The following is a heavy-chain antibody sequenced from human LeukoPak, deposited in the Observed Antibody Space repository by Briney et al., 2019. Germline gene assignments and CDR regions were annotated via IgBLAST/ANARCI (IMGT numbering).Heavy chain of an antibody. D-gene: IGHD6-19*01. J-gene: IGHJ4*02. CDR2: IYHGGST. CDR3: ARLIEEQWLVPFDY. Sequence: PSETLSLTCTVSGYSISSGYYWGWIRQPPGKGLEWIGSIYHGGSTYYNPSLKSRVTISVDTSKNQFSLKLSSVTAADTAVYYCARLIEEQWLVPFDYWGQGTLVTVSS. V-gene: IGHV4-38-2*02. CDR1: GYSISSGYY.